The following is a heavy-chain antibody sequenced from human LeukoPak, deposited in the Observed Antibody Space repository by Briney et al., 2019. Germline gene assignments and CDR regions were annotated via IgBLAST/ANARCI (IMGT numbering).Heavy chain of an antibody. CDR3: ARDPWSDNWFDP. J-gene: IGHJ5*02. V-gene: IGHV1-2*02. Sequence: ASVKVSCKASGYTFTGYYMHWVRQAPGQGLEWMGWINPNSGGTNYAQKFQGRVTMTRDTSISTAYMELSRLRSDDTAVCYCARDPWSDNWFDPWGQGTLVTVSS. CDR1: GYTFTGYY. CDR2: INPNSGGT.